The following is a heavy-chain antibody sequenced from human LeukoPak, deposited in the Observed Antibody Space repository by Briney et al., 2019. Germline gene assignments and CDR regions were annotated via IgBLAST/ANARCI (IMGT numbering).Heavy chain of an antibody. CDR2: ISSNGGST. Sequence: GGSLRLSCAASGFTFSSYAMHWVRQAPGKGLEYVSAISSNGGSTYYANSVKGRFTISRDNSKNTLYLQMGSLRAEDMAVYYCALSFDSSGYHPFDYWGQGTLVTVSS. CDR1: GFTFSSYA. J-gene: IGHJ4*02. V-gene: IGHV3-64*01. D-gene: IGHD3-22*01. CDR3: ALSFDSSGYHPFDY.